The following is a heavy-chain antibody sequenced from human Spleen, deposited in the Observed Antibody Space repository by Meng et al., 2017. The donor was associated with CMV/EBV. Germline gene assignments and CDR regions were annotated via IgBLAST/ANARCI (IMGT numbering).Heavy chain of an antibody. CDR2: IWYDGSNK. J-gene: IGHJ6*02. V-gene: IGHV3-33*06. Sequence: GGSLRLSCAASGFTFSSYWMSWVRQAPGKGLEWVAVIWYDGSNKYYADSVKGRFTISRDNSKNTLYLQMNSLRAEDTAVYYCAKDGPYSGYYAGYYYGMDVWGQGTTVTVSS. D-gene: IGHD3-22*01. CDR1: GFTFSSYW. CDR3: AKDGPYSGYYAGYYYGMDV.